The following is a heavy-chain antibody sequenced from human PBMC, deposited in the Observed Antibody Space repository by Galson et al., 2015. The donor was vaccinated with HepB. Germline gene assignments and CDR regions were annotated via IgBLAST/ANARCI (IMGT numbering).Heavy chain of an antibody. CDR3: AREAYYYGMDV. CDR1: GFTFSSYW. V-gene: IGHV3-74*01. Sequence: SLRLSCAASGFTFSSYWMHWVRQAPGKGLVWVSHINSDGSSTSYADSVKGRFTISRDNAKNTLYLQMNSLRAEDTAVYYCAREAYYYGMDVWGQGTTVTVSS. CDR2: INSDGSST. J-gene: IGHJ6*02.